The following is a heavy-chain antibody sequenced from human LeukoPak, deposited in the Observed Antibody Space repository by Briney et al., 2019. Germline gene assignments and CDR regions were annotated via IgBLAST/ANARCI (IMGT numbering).Heavy chain of an antibody. J-gene: IGHJ4*02. CDR3: ARSVRRVPNQYFDY. D-gene: IGHD1-14*01. CDR2: INHSGST. CDR1: GGSFSGYY. Sequence: SETLSLTCAVYGGSFSGYYWSWIRQPPVKGLEWIGEINHSGSTNYNPSLKSRVTISVDTSKNQFSLKLSSVTAADTAVYYCARSVRRVPNQYFDYWGQGTLVTVSS. V-gene: IGHV4-34*01.